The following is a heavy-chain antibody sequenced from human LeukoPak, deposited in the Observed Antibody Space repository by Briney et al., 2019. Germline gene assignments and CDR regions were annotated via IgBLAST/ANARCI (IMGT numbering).Heavy chain of an antibody. V-gene: IGHV4-38-2*02. CDR1: GFSISRGYY. J-gene: IGHJ5*02. D-gene: IGHD3-3*01. CDR3: ARDHAYYDFWSGHRASGFDP. CDR2: MYHSGST. Sequence: SETLSLTCTVSGFSISRGYYWGWIRQPPGKGLEWIGSMYHSGSTYYNPSLKSRLTISVDTSKNQFSLKLRTVTAADTAVYYCARDHAYYDFWSGHRASGFDPWGQGTLVTVSS.